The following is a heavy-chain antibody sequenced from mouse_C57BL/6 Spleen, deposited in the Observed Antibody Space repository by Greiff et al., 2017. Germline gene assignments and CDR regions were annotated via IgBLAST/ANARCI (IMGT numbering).Heavy chain of an antibody. CDR2: INPNNGGT. CDR1: GYTFTDYN. V-gene: IGHV1-18*01. CDR3: ARGGDDPYYFDY. D-gene: IGHD1-1*02. Sequence: EVQLQPSGPELVKPGASVKIPCKASGYTFTDYNMDWVKQSHGKSLEWIGNINPNNGGTSYNQKFKGKATLTVAKSSITAYMELRSLTSEDTAVYYCARGGDDPYYFDYWGQGTTLTVSS. J-gene: IGHJ2*01.